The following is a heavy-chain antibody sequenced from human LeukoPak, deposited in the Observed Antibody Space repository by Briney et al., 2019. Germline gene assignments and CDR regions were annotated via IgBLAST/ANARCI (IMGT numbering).Heavy chain of an antibody. J-gene: IGHJ4*02. CDR3: ARDSLGGDY. CDR1: GFTFGTFG. CDR2: IWNDGSKK. D-gene: IGHD3-16*01. V-gene: IGHV3-33*01. Sequence: GGTLRLSCAASGFTFGTFGMHRGRRAPGKGLERVAVIWNDGSKKFYADSVKGRFTISRDNSRNTLYLQMNSLRAEDTAVYYGARDSLGGDYWGQGTLVTVSS.